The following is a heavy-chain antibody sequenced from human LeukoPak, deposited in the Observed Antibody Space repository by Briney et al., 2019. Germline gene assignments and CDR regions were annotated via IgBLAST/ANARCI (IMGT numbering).Heavy chain of an antibody. J-gene: IGHJ4*02. CDR3: AKDRPNYYESNGHYYRLNGDY. V-gene: IGHV3-23*01. CDR2: ISSSGDIT. Sequence: SGGSLRLSCAASGFTFNNYAMSWVRQAPGKGLEWVSSISSSGDITFYADSVKGQFTVSRDNSRYMLYLQMNSLRAEDAAVYYCAKDRPNYYESNGHYYRLNGDYWGQGTLVTVSS. D-gene: IGHD3-22*01. CDR1: GFTFNNYA.